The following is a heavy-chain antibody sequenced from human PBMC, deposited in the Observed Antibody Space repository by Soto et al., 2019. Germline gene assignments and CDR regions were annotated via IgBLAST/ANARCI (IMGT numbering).Heavy chain of an antibody. V-gene: IGHV4-30-2*06. CDR3: ARGGGYDSFDY. CDR2: ISHLEST. Sequence: SETLSLTCTVSGASISYGGFSWSWIRQSPGKGLEWIGYISHLESTYFHPSFKSRLTMSIDRTRNQFSLKLSSVTAADMAVYYCARGGGYDSFDYWGQGVLVTVSS. CDR1: GASISYGGFS. D-gene: IGHD5-12*01. J-gene: IGHJ4*02.